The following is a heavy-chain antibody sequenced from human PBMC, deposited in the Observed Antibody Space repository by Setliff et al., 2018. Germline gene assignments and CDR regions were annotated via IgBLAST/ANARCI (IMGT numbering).Heavy chain of an antibody. D-gene: IGHD3-3*01. CDR1: GVSIRGFY. J-gene: IGHJ4*02. Sequence: SETLSLTCAVSGVSIRGFYWTWIRQSPKRGLEWLGYAFHTGKTDYNPSLMSRVIISIDMSRKQFSLKLSSVTAADTAMYFCARGGYNSRSGYSAYYYDYWGQGALVTVSS. CDR3: ARGGYNSRSGYSAYYYDY. V-gene: IGHV4-59*03. CDR2: AFHTGKT.